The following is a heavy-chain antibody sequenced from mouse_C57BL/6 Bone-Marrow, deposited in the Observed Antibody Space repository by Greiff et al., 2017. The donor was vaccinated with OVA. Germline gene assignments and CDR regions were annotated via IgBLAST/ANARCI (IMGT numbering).Heavy chain of an antibody. D-gene: IGHD1-1*01. CDR2: ISYDGSN. Sequence: EVQLQESGPGLVKPSQSLSLTCSVTGYSITSGYYWNWIRQFPGNKLEWMGYISYDGSNNYNPSLKNRIPITRDTSKNQFFLKLNSVTTEDTATYYGARSYGSSPYWYFDFWGTGTTVTVSS. CDR1: GYSITSGYY. J-gene: IGHJ1*03. CDR3: ARSYGSSPYWYFDF. V-gene: IGHV3-6*01.